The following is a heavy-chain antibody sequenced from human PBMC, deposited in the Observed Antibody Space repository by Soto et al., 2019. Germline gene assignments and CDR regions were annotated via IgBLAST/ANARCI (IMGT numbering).Heavy chain of an antibody. CDR3: AKDITIFAVPPPNVWFDP. Sequence: EVQLLESGGGLVQPGGSLRLSCAASGFTFSSYAMSWVRQAPGKGLEWVSAISGSGGSTYYADSVKGRFTISRDNSKNTLCLQMNSLRAQDTTVYYWAKDITIFAVPPPNVWFDPWGQGTLVTVS. CDR1: GFTFSSYA. V-gene: IGHV3-23*01. J-gene: IGHJ5*02. D-gene: IGHD3-3*01. CDR2: ISGSGGST.